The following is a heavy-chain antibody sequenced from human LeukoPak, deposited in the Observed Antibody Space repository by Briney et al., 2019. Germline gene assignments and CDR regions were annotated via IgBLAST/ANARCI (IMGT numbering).Heavy chain of an antibody. V-gene: IGHV4-38-2*02. CDR1: GYSISSGYY. CDR3: ARQHDSYYYYYIDV. Sequence: KPSETLSLTCTVSGYSISSGYYWGWIRQPPGRGLEWIGSLYHSDSAYYNTSLRSRVSMSVDTSKNQFSLTLSFVTAADTAVYYCARQHDSYYYYYIDVWGSGTTVTVSS. J-gene: IGHJ6*03. CDR2: LYHSDSA.